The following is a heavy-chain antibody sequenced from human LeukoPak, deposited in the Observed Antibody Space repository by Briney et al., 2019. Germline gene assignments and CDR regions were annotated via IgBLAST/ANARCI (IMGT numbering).Heavy chain of an antibody. V-gene: IGHV4-38-2*02. J-gene: IGHJ4*02. D-gene: IGHD2-8*01. CDR3: ATSTNGVWTLLY. Sequence: SETLSLTCTVSGYSISRGFYWGWIRQPPGKGLEWIGYIYYSGSTNYNPSLKSRVTISVDTSKNQFSLKLSSVTAADTAVYYCATSTNGVWTLLYWGQGTLVTVSS. CDR1: GYSISRGFY. CDR2: IYYSGST.